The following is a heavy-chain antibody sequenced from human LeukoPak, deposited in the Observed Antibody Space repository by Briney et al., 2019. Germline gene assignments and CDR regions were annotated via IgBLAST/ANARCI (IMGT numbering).Heavy chain of an antibody. J-gene: IGHJ4*02. V-gene: IGHV1-69*13. Sequence: ASVKVSCKASGYTFTGYYMHWVRQAPGQGLEWMGGIIPIFGTANYAQKFQGRVTITADESTSTAYMELSSLRSEDTAVYYCAKAYGPRAQYYFDYWGQGTLVTVSS. CDR1: GYTFTGYY. D-gene: IGHD3-16*01. CDR2: IIPIFGTA. CDR3: AKAYGPRAQYYFDY.